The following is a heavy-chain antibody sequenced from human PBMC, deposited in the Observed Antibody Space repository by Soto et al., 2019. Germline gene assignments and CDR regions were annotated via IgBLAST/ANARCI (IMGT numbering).Heavy chain of an antibody. J-gene: IGHJ5*02. V-gene: IGHV3-7*03. CDR2: IKQDGSEK. Sequence: PGGSLRLSCAASGFTFSSYWMSWVRQAPGKGLEWMANIKQDGSEKYYVDSVKGRFTISRDNAKNSLYLQMNSLRAEDTAVYYCARVGRGLWSGHNWFDPWGQGTLVTVSS. CDR3: ARVGRGLWSGHNWFDP. D-gene: IGHD3-3*01. CDR1: GFTFSSYW.